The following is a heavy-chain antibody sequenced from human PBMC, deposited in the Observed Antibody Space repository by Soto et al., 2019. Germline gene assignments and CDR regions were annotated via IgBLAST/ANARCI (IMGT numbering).Heavy chain of an antibody. Sequence: ASVKVSCKASGGTFSSYTISWVRQAPGQGLEWMGRIIPILGIANYAQKFQGRVTITADKSTSTAYMELSSLRSEDTAVYYCARGAPGGADPEDYYYYYYYMDVWGKGTTVTVSS. J-gene: IGHJ6*03. CDR3: ARGAPGGADPEDYYYYYYYMDV. CDR1: GGTFSSYT. D-gene: IGHD3-10*01. V-gene: IGHV1-69*02. CDR2: IIPILGIA.